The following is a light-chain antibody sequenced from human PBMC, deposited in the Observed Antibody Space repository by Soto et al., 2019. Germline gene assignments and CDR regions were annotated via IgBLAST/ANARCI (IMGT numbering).Light chain of an antibody. CDR1: QSLVSSNGNTF. V-gene: IGKV2-30*01. Sequence: DVVMTQSPLSLPVTLGQPAYISCRSSQSLVSSNGNTFLIWFEQRPGQSPRRLIYKVSNRDSAVPDRFTGSGSGTDFTLEISRVEAEDVGVYYCMQATHWPWTFGQGTQIEIK. CDR2: KVS. J-gene: IGKJ1*01. CDR3: MQATHWPWT.